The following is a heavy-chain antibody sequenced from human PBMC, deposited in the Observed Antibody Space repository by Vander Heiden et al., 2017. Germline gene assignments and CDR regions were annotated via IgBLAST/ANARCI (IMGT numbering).Heavy chain of an antibody. CDR1: GFSLSTTGVG. V-gene: IGHV2-5*02. Sequence: QITLKESGPTLVKPTETLTLTCTLSGFSLSTTGVGVGLIRQPQGKALEWLAVIYWDDDKRYSASLRSRLTITKDIYRNQVVLTVANMDPVDTGTYFCAGTKNAASAYYGMEVWGQGTTVTVSS. D-gene: IGHD2-21*01. J-gene: IGHJ6*02. CDR3: AGTKNAASAYYGMEV. CDR2: IYWDDDK.